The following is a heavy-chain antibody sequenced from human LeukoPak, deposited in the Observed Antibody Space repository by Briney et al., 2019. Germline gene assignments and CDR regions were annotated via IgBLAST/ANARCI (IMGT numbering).Heavy chain of an antibody. D-gene: IGHD2-2*01. V-gene: IGHV3-23*01. CDR1: GFTFSSHA. CDR2: IRGSDDST. J-gene: IGHJ4*02. Sequence: PGGSLRLSCAASGFTFSSHAMSWVRQAPGKGLEWVSTIRGSDDSTYYADSVKGRFTISRDNSKNTLYLQMNSLRADDTAVYYCTKAPGEQYLVPTDRGQGTLVTVSS. CDR3: TKAPGEQYLVPTD.